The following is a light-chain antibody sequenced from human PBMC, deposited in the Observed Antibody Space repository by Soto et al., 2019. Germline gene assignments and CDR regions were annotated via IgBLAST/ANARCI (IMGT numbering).Light chain of an antibody. Sequence: DIQMTQSPSTLSASVGDRVTITCRASQSINSWLAWYQQKPGKAPKLLIYKASSLESGVPSRFSGSGSGTDFTLTISSLQPEDFATYYCQQANSFPITFGQGTRLENK. V-gene: IGKV1-5*03. CDR2: KAS. CDR1: QSINSW. J-gene: IGKJ5*01. CDR3: QQANSFPIT.